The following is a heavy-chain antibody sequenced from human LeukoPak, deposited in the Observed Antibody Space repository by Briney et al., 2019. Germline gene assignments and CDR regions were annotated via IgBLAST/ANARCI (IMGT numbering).Heavy chain of an antibody. CDR1: GGSISSYY. CDR3: ARGKWELLNYYYYYMDV. V-gene: IGHV4-4*07. D-gene: IGHD1-26*01. J-gene: IGHJ6*03. CDR2: IYTSGST. Sequence: SETLSLTCTVSGGSISSYYWSWIRQPAGKGLEWIGRIYTSGSTNYNPSLKGRVTMSVDTSKNQFSLKLSSVTAADTAVYYCARGKWELLNYYYYYMDVWGKGTTVTISS.